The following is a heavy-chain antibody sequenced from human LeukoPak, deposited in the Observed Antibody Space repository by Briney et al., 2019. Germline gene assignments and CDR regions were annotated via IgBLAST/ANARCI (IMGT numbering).Heavy chain of an antibody. CDR3: ARGLGELSLSLTD. CDR2: ISSSSSSI. V-gene: IGHV3-21*01. Sequence: GGSLRLSCAASRISFRSYSMTWVRQAPGKGLEWVSSISSSSSSIHYADSVRGRFSISRDNAKNSLYLQMNSLRGEDTAVYYCARGLGELSLSLTDWGQGTLVNVSS. D-gene: IGHD3-16*02. J-gene: IGHJ4*02. CDR1: RISFRSYS.